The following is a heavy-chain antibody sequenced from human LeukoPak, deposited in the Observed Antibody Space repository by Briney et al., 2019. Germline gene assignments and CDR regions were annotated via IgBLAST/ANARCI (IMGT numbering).Heavy chain of an antibody. CDR1: GTTFRNSG. V-gene: IGHV1-18*01. D-gene: IGHD6-19*01. Sequence: ASVKVSCKASGTTFRNSGLSWLRKPPGKGLKWMGWISAYNGNTNYAQKFQDRVAMTTDTSTNTAYMELRSLRSDDTAVYYCAKSIKVALSGAYFDPWGQGTLVTVSS. J-gene: IGHJ5*02. CDR2: ISAYNGNT. CDR3: AKSIKVALSGAYFDP.